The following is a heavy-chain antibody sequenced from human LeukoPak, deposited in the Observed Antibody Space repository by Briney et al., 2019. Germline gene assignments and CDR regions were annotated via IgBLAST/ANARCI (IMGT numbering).Heavy chain of an antibody. CDR3: ARAPGARYYFDY. CDR1: GFIFSSYA. CDR2: ISSNGGST. D-gene: IGHD1-26*01. Sequence: PGGSLRLSCAASGFIFSSYAMHWVRQAPGKGLEYVSAISSNGGSTYYANSVKGRFTISRDNSKNTLYLQMGSLRAEDMAVYYCARAPGARYYFDYWGQGTLVTVSS. V-gene: IGHV3-64*01. J-gene: IGHJ4*02.